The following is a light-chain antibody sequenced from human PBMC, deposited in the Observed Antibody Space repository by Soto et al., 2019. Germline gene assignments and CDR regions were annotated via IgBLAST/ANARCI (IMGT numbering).Light chain of an antibody. CDR2: LGS. CDR1: QSLMHSNGYNY. Sequence: DIVMTQSPLSLPVTPGEPASISCRSSQSLMHSNGYNYLDWYQQKPGQSPQLLIYLGSNRSSGVPDRIGGSGSSTDFTMKISRVEAEYVGFDYYMQALQTPTFGQGTRLEIK. V-gene: IGKV2-28*01. J-gene: IGKJ5*01. CDR3: MQALQTPT.